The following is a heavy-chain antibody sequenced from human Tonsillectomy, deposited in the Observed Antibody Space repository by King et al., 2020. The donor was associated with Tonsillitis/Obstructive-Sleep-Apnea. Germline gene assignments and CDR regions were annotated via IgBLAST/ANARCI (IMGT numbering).Heavy chain of an antibody. J-gene: IGHJ5*02. D-gene: IGHD2-2*01. CDR1: GGSFSGYY. CDR3: ASSAFRYCSSTSCYPPAYNWFDP. V-gene: IGHV4-34*01. Sequence: VQLQQWGAGLLKPSETLSLTCAVYGGSFSGYYWSRIRQPPGKGLEWIGEINHSGSTNYNPSLKSRVTISVDTSKNQFSLKLSSVTAADTAVYYCASSAFRYCSSTSCYPPAYNWFDPWGQGTLVTVSS. CDR2: INHSGST.